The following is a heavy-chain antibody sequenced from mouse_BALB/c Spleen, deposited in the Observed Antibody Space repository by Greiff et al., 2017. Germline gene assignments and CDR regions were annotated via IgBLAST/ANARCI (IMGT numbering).Heavy chain of an antibody. J-gene: IGHJ4*01. CDR1: GYSITSDYA. Sequence: EVKLMESGPGLVKPSQSLSLTCTVTGYSITSDYAWNWIRQFPGNKLEWMGYISYSGSTSYNPSLKSRISITRDTSKNQFFLQLNSVTTEDTATYYCARSKWPPRGYAMDYWGQGTSVTVSS. CDR2: ISYSGST. CDR3: ARSKWPPRGYAMDY. D-gene: IGHD6-1*01. V-gene: IGHV3-2*02.